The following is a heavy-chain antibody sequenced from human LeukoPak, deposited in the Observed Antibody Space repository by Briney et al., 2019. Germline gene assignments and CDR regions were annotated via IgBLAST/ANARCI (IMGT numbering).Heavy chain of an antibody. CDR2: ISDDGSNK. J-gene: IGHJ1*01. CDR1: GFTFSSYA. CDR3: AGAGYSSGWLIKYFQH. V-gene: IGHV3-30-3*01. D-gene: IGHD6-19*01. Sequence: GRSLRLSCAASGFTFSSYAMHWVRQAPGKGLEWEAVISDDGSNKYYADSVKGRFTISRDNSKNTLYLQMNSLRAEDTAVYYCAGAGYSSGWLIKYFQHWGQGTLVTVSS.